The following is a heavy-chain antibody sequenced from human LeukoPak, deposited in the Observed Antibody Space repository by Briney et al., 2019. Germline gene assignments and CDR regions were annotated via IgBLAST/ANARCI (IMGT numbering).Heavy chain of an antibody. J-gene: IGHJ4*02. V-gene: IGHV1-69*13. CDR2: IIPMFGTA. CDR3: ATLDAQLVRLSSY. D-gene: IGHD6-6*01. Sequence: GASVKVSCKASGGTFSSYVITWVRQAPGQGLEWMGGIIPMFGTADYAQKFQGRVTITADESTSTAYMQLSSLRSEDTAVYYCATLDAQLVRLSSYWGQGTLVTVSS. CDR1: GGTFSSYV.